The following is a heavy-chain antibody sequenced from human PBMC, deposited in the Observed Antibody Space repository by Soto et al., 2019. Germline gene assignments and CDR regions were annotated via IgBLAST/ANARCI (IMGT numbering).Heavy chain of an antibody. J-gene: IGHJ4*02. Sequence: VGSLRLSCAASGFTFSSYAMSWVRQAPGKGLEWVSAISGSGGSTYYADSVKGRFTISRDNSKNTLYLQMNSLRAEDTAVYYCAKDLPGYYYDSSGYPDYWGQGTLVTVSS. D-gene: IGHD3-22*01. V-gene: IGHV3-23*01. CDR2: ISGSGGST. CDR1: GFTFSSYA. CDR3: AKDLPGYYYDSSGYPDY.